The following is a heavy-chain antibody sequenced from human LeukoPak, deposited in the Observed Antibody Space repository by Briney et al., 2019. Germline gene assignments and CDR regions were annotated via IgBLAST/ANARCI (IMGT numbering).Heavy chain of an antibody. CDR3: ARDRTLLGAFDY. D-gene: IGHD2/OR15-2a*01. Sequence: ASVKVSCKASGYTFTGYYMHWVRQAPGQGLEWMGWINPNSGGTNYAQKFQGRVTMTRDTSISTAYMELSRLRSDDTAVYYCARDRTLLGAFDYWGQGTLVTVSS. CDR2: INPNSGGT. CDR1: GYTFTGYY. J-gene: IGHJ4*02. V-gene: IGHV1-2*02.